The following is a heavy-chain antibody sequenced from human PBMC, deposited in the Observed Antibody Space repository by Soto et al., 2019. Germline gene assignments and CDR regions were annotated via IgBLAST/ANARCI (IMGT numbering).Heavy chain of an antibody. V-gene: IGHV4-34*01. CDR3: AREIAVAGGWFDP. CDR1: GGSFSGYY. D-gene: IGHD6-19*01. J-gene: IGHJ5*02. CDR2: INHSGST. Sequence: SETLSLTCAVYGGSFSGYYWSWIRQPPGKGLEWIGEINHSGSTNYNPSLKGRVTISVDTSKNQFSLKLSSVTAADTAVYYCAREIAVAGGWFDPWGQGTLVTVSS.